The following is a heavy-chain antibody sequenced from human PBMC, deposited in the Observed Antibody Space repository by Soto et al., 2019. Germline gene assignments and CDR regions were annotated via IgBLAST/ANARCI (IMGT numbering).Heavy chain of an antibody. CDR2: ITGSGGTT. Sequence: EVQLLESGGGLVQPGGSLRLSCAASGITFSTYAMSWVRQAPGKGLEWVSTITGSGGTTYFADSVRGRFTISRDNSKNTLYLQMSSLRAEDTALYYCAKAPSSGWPHYFDYWGQGTLVTVPS. CDR3: AKAPSSGWPHYFDY. V-gene: IGHV3-23*01. CDR1: GITFSTYA. D-gene: IGHD6-19*01. J-gene: IGHJ4*02.